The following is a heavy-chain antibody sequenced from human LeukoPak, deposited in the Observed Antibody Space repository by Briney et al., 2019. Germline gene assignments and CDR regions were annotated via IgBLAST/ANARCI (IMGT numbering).Heavy chain of an antibody. Sequence: GGSLRLSCAASGFTFSSYAMSWVRQAPGKGLEWVSAISGSGGSTYYADSVKGRFTFSRDNSKNALYLQMNSLRAEDTAVYYCAKAGRFLEWLYPADYWGQGTLVTVSS. V-gene: IGHV3-23*01. D-gene: IGHD3-3*01. J-gene: IGHJ4*02. CDR3: AKAGRFLEWLYPADY. CDR2: ISGSGGST. CDR1: GFTFSSYA.